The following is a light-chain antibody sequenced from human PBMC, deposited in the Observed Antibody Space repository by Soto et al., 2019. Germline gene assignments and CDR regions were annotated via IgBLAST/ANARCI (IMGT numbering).Light chain of an antibody. V-gene: IGKV1-33*01. Sequence: DIQMTQSPSSLSSSVGDSFTINCLASQSISTSLNWYQQKPGKAPKLLIYDASNLETGVPSRFSGSGSGTDFTFTISSLQPEDIATYYCQQYDNLPLTFGGGTKVDIK. J-gene: IGKJ4*01. CDR3: QQYDNLPLT. CDR2: DAS. CDR1: QSISTS.